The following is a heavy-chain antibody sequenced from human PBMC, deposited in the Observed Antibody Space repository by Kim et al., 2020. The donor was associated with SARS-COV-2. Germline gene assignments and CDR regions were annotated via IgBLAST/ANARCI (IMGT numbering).Heavy chain of an antibody. D-gene: IGHD3-3*01. Sequence: SVKGRFTISRDDSKSIAYLQMNSLKTEDTAVYYCTRDFWSGYYNPRAFDIWGQGTMVTVSS. V-gene: IGHV3-49*02. CDR3: TRDFWSGYYNPRAFDI. J-gene: IGHJ3*02.